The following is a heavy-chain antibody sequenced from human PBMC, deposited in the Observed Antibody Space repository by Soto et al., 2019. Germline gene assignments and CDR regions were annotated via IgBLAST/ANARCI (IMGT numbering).Heavy chain of an antibody. CDR1: GDTFTGYY. CDR3: ARDLYDYVWGSYRRGGSEY. CDR2: INPNSGGT. D-gene: IGHD3-16*01. V-gene: IGHV1-2*02. Sequence: ASVKVSCKASGDTFTGYYMHWVGQAPGQGLEWMGWINPNSGGTNYAQKFQGRATMTRDTSISTAYMELSRLRSDDTAVYYCARDLYDYVWGSYRRGGSEYWGQGTLVSVS. J-gene: IGHJ4*02.